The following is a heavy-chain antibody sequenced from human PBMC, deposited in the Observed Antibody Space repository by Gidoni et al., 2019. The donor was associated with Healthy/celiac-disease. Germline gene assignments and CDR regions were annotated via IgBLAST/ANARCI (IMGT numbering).Heavy chain of an antibody. D-gene: IGHD3-22*01. J-gene: IGHJ4*02. V-gene: IGHV3-9*01. Sequence: EVQLVESGGGLVQPGRSLRLSCAASGFTFDDYAMHWVRQAPGKGLGWVSGISWNSGSIGYADSVKGRFTISRDNAKNSLYLQMNSLRAEDTALYYCAKDPHYYYDSSGIIDYWGQGTLVTVSS. CDR1: GFTFDDYA. CDR2: ISWNSGSI. CDR3: AKDPHYYYDSSGIIDY.